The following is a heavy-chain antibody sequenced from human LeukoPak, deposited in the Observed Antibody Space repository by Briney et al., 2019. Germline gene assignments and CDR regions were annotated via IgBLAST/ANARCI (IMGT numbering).Heavy chain of an antibody. D-gene: IGHD3-9*01. CDR3: ARGGALRYFEWFSAY. J-gene: IGHJ4*02. CDR1: GYNFTNYY. V-gene: IGHV1-46*01. CDR2: MNPSGDTT. Sequence: ASVKVSCKTSGYNFTNYYMHWVRQAPGHGFEWMGIMNPSGDTTTYAEKFQGRVTMTRDTSTSTVYMELSSLRSEDTAVYYCARGGALRYFEWFSAYWGQGTLVTVSS.